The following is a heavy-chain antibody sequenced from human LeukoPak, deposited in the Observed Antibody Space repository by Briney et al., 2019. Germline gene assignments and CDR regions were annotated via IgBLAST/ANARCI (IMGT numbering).Heavy chain of an antibody. CDR2: IRLDGRNK. Sequence: GGSLRLSCAASGFTFSNYGMHWVRQVLGKGLEWVAFIRLDGRNKLYLDSVKGRFTISRDSSKNTLFLQMNSLRAEDTAVYYCAKDHRQLVPYYFDYWGQGTLVTVSS. D-gene: IGHD6-6*01. V-gene: IGHV3-30*02. CDR3: AKDHRQLVPYYFDY. J-gene: IGHJ4*02. CDR1: GFTFSNYG.